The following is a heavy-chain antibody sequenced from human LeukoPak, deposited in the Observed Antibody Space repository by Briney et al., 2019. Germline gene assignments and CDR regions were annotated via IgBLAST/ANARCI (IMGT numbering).Heavy chain of an antibody. J-gene: IGHJ4*02. CDR3: ARGATYGGGDF. CDR1: GFTFSSYS. D-gene: IGHD4-23*01. V-gene: IGHV3-21*01. CDR2: ISSSSSYI. Sequence: GGSLRLSCAASGFTFSSYSMNWVRQAPGKGLEWVSSISSSSSYIYYADSVKGRFTISRDNAKNSLYLQMNNLRVEDTAVYYCARGATYGGGDFWGQGTLVTVSS.